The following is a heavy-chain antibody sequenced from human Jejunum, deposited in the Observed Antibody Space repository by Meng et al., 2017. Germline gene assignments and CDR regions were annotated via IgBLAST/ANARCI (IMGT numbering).Heavy chain of an antibody. Sequence: QVKLQPWGAGLLKPSKTLSLTCAVYGGSISDYYWTWIRHPPGRGLEWIGEIKDSGSTNYNPSLKSRVTISVDTSKSHFYLRVSSVTSAETAVYYCARGNEYSNYGADFWGQGTLFTVSS. CDR3: ARGNEYSNYGADF. V-gene: IGHV4-34*01. D-gene: IGHD4-11*01. CDR1: GGSISDYY. J-gene: IGHJ4*02. CDR2: IKDSGST.